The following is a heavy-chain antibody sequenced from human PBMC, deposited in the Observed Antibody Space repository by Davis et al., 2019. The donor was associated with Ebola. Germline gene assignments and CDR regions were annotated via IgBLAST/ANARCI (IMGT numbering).Heavy chain of an antibody. J-gene: IGHJ4*02. V-gene: IGHV3-23*01. Sequence: GGSLRLSCAASGFTFSSYAMSWVRQAPGKGLEWVSTLSGSGDSTLYADSVKGRFTISRDNSKNTLYLQMNSLRAEDTAVYYCTTIMTTWGHWGQGTLVTVSS. D-gene: IGHD3-16*01. CDR3: TTIMTTWGH. CDR1: GFTFSSYA. CDR2: LSGSGDST.